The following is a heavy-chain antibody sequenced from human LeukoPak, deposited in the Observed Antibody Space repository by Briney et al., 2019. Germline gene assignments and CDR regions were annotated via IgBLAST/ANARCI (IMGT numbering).Heavy chain of an antibody. CDR3: AKGCGDSCYSDFDN. CDR2: IRGSGSNT. CDR1: GFTFSSYA. Sequence: GGSLRLSCAASGFTFSSYAMGWVRQAPGKGLQWVSTIRGSGSNTYYADSVKGRFTISRDNSKNTLYLRMNSLRAEDTAVYYCAKGCGDSCYSDFDNWGQGTPVTVSS. D-gene: IGHD2-15*01. J-gene: IGHJ4*02. V-gene: IGHV3-23*01.